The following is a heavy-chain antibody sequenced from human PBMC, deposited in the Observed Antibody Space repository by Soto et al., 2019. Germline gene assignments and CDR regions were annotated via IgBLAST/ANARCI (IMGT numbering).Heavy chain of an antibody. CDR2: INTYSGDT. V-gene: IGHV1-18*01. D-gene: IGHD2-15*01. CDR3: ARDLGYCDTTRCNRNWFDP. CDR1: GYTFTSYG. J-gene: IGHJ5*02. Sequence: QIPLAQSGAEVQKPGASVKVSCKASGYTFTSYGVSWVRQAPGQGLEWMGWINTYSGDTNYVQKLQGRITMTTDTSTSTVYMELRSLRSDDTAVYYCARDLGYCDTTRCNRNWFDPWGQGTLVTVSS.